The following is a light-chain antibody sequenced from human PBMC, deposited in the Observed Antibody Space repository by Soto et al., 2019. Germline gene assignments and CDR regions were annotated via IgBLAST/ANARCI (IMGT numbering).Light chain of an antibody. CDR3: QYGFT. CDR2: WAS. V-gene: IGKV4-1*01. CDR1: QSVLYSSNNKNY. J-gene: IGKJ3*01. Sequence: DIVMTQSPDSLAVSLGERATINCKSSQSVLYSSNNKNYLAWYQQKPGQPPKLLIYWASTRESGVPDPFSGSGSGADFTVTISSLQAEDVAVYYCQYGFTFGPGNKVDIK.